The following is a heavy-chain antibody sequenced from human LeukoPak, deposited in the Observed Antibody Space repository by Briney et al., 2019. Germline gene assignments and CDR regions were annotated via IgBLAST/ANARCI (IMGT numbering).Heavy chain of an antibody. D-gene: IGHD3-9*01. J-gene: IGHJ4*02. CDR3: ARLDFDWLSTGY. CDR1: GGSISSSSYY. V-gene: IGHV4-39*01. CDR2: IYYSGST. Sequence: SETLSLTCTVSGGSISSSSYYWGWIRQPPGKGLEWIGSIYYSGSTYYNPSLKSRVTISVDTSKNQFSLKLSSVTAADTAVYYCARLDFDWLSTGYWGQGTLVTVSS.